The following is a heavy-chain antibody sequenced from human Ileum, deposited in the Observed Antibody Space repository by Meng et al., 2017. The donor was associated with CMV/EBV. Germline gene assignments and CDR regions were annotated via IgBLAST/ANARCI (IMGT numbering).Heavy chain of an antibody. CDR2: IDHSGNT. CDR1: DYSISRTYY. V-gene: IGHV4-38-2*02. J-gene: IGHJ3*02. D-gene: IGHD2-21*02. Sequence: SETLSLTCSVSDYSISRTYYWGWIRQPPGKGLEWIGSIDHSGNTYYNPSLNSRVTISVDTSKNQFSVDLCSVTAAGAALYYCARLIGHGDPSRGAIDIWGQGTMVTVSS. CDR3: ARLIGHGDPSRGAIDI.